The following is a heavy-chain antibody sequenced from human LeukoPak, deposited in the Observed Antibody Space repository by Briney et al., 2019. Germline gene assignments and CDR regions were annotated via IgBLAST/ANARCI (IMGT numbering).Heavy chain of an antibody. J-gene: IGHJ6*02. Sequence: PGGSLRLSCAASGFTFSSHWMSWVRQAPGKGLEWVANIKQDGSEKYYVDSVKGRFTISRDKAKNSLYLQMNSLRAEDTAVYYCARDLGVVVPAAIYYYYGMDVWGQGTTVTVSS. D-gene: IGHD2-2*01. CDR1: GFTFSSHW. CDR3: ARDLGVVVPAAIYYYYGMDV. CDR2: IKQDGSEK. V-gene: IGHV3-7*01.